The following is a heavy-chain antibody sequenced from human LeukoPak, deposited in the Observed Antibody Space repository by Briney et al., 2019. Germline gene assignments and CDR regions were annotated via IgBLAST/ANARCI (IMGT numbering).Heavy chain of an antibody. V-gene: IGHV3-74*01. CDR2: INPDGSRT. Sequence: PGGSLRLSCAASGFTLSTYEMHWVRQAPGKGLVWVSRINPDGSRTGYADSVKGRFTFSRDNARNTLYLQMNSLRAEDTAVYYCARELPREVTLDNLGQGTLVTVSS. CDR1: GFTLSTYE. J-gene: IGHJ4*02. CDR3: ARELPREVTLDN. D-gene: IGHD2-21*02.